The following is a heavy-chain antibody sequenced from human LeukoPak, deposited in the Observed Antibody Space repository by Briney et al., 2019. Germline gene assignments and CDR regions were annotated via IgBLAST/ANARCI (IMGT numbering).Heavy chain of an antibody. J-gene: IGHJ5*02. V-gene: IGHV5-51*01. D-gene: IGHD3-22*01. CDR1: GCRLTSYW. Sequence: VESPEISLQCPGCRLTSYWIGRVRPLPGKGLESVGIIYPGYSDTRYSPPFQGQVTISADKSISTPFLPWTSLKAPDSPVYYCGRHYDSSGYQNWVHPWGQGTLVTVSS. CDR2: IYPGYSDT. CDR3: GRHYDSSGYQNWVHP.